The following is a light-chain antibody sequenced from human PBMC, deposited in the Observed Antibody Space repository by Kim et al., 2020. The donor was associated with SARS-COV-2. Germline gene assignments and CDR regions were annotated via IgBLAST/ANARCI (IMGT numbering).Light chain of an antibody. CDR2: DAS. Sequence: EIVLTQSPATLSFSPWGRATVSCRASQSVSRYLAWYQHKPGQAPRLLIYDASKRATDIPARFTGSGSGTDATLTISSLEPEDFAVYYCQQYSSWPLTFGGGTKLEIK. V-gene: IGKV3-11*01. CDR1: QSVSRY. CDR3: QQYSSWPLT. J-gene: IGKJ4*01.